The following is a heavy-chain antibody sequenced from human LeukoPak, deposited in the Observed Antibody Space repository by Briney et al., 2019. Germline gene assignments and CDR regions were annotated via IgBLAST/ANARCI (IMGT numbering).Heavy chain of an antibody. J-gene: IGHJ6*03. CDR2: IYTSGST. CDR3: ARVTSSGYYYYYMDV. D-gene: IGHD3-22*01. CDR1: GGSISSGSYY. Sequence: SETLSLTCTVSGGSISSGSYYWSWIRQPAGKGLEWIGRIYTSGSTNYNPSLKSRVTISVDPSKNQFSLKLSSVTAADTAVHYCARVTSSGYYYYYMDVWGKGTTVTVSS. V-gene: IGHV4-61*02.